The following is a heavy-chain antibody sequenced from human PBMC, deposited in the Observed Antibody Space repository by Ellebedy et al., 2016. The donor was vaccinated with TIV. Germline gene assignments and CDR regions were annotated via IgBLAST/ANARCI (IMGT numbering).Heavy chain of an antibody. CDR2: IYPGDSDT. Sequence: KVSCKGSGYTFSRYWIGWVRQMPGKGPEWMGIIYPGDSDTRYSPSFQGQVTFSADKSINTIYLQWSSLKVSDTAIYYCAREIFGYDYKFFDYWGQGTLVTVSS. J-gene: IGHJ4*02. CDR1: GYTFSRYW. D-gene: IGHD5-12*01. CDR3: AREIFGYDYKFFDY. V-gene: IGHV5-51*01.